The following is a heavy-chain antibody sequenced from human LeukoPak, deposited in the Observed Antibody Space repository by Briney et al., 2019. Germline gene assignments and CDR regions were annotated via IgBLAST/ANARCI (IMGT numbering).Heavy chain of an antibody. CDR2: IKQDGSER. J-gene: IGHJ4*02. V-gene: IGHV3-7*01. CDR3: AKDSRTYYYGSGSFSLPKRPLGYFDY. CDR1: GFTFSSYW. Sequence: GGSLRLSCAASGFTFSSYWMNWVRQAPGKGLEWVANIKQDGSERYYVDSVKGRFTISRDNTQSSLFLQMNSLRVDDTAVYYCAKDSRTYYYGSGSFSLPKRPLGYFDYWGQGTLVAVSS. D-gene: IGHD3-10*01.